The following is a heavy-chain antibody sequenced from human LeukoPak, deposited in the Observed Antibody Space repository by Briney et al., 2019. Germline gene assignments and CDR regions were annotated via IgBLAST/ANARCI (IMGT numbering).Heavy chain of an antibody. CDR2: IIPIFGTA. V-gene: IGHV1-69*13. Sequence: GASVTVSFTASGGTFSSYAISWVRQAPGQGLEWMGGIIPIFGTANYAQKFQGRVTITADESTSTAYMELSSLRPEDTAVYYCARPLEDYYDSSGYLYFDYWGQGTLVTVSS. J-gene: IGHJ4*02. D-gene: IGHD3-22*01. CDR3: ARPLEDYYDSSGYLYFDY. CDR1: GGTFSSYA.